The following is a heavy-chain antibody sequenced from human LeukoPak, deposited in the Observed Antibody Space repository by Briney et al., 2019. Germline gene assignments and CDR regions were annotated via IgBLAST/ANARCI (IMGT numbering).Heavy chain of an antibody. CDR1: GFTFSSYA. CDR3: AKPINDIVLMDDYFDY. V-gene: IGHV3-23*01. CDR2: ISGSGGST. Sequence: GGSLRLSCAASGFTFSSYAMSWVRQAPGKGLEWVSAISGSGGSTYYADSVKGRFTISRDNSKNTLYLQMNSLRAEDTAVYYCAKPINDIVLMDDYFDYWGQGTLVTVSS. D-gene: IGHD2-8*01. J-gene: IGHJ4*02.